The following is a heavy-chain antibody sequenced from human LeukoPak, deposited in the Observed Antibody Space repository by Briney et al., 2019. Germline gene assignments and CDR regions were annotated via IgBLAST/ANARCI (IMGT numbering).Heavy chain of an antibody. D-gene: IGHD2-8*01. CDR1: GFTFNNYA. J-gene: IGHJ4*02. Sequence: PGGSLRLSCAASGFTFNNYAVNWVRQAPGKGLEWVSAISGSGSNTHYADSVKGRFTISRDNSKNTLYVQMNTLRGEDTAVYYCAKAAVPGTKYYFDYWGQGTLVTVSS. CDR2: ISGSGSNT. CDR3: AKAAVPGTKYYFDY. V-gene: IGHV3-23*01.